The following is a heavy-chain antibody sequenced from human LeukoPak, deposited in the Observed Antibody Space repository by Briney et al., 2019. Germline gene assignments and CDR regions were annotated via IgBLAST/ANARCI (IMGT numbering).Heavy chain of an antibody. D-gene: IGHD6-6*01. Sequence: TGGSLRLSCAASGFTFSSYWMHWVRQAPGKGLVWVSRSDGSSTSYADSVRGRFSISRDNAKNTLYLQMNSLRAEDTAVYYCARGLSGYASSLGYWGQGTLVTVSS. CDR2: SDGSST. CDR1: GFTFSSYW. V-gene: IGHV3-74*01. CDR3: ARGLSGYASSLGY. J-gene: IGHJ4*02.